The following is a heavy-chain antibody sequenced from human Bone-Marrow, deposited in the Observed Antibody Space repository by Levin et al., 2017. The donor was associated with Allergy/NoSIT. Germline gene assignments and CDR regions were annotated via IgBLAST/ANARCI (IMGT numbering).Heavy chain of an antibody. J-gene: IGHJ4*02. CDR3: VRGPGGKGFDY. CDR1: GFSVSGFS. D-gene: IGHD4-23*01. V-gene: IGHV3-66*01. Sequence: GESLKISCAVSGFSVSGFSMNWVRQAPGKGPEWVSVVYIATTGSSTYYADSVKGRATISRDNSKNTLSLQMNSLRVEDTAIYYCVRGPGGKGFDYWGQGTLVTVSS. CDR2: VYIATTGSST.